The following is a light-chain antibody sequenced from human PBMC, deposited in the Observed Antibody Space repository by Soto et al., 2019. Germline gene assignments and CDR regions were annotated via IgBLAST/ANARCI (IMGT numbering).Light chain of an antibody. V-gene: IGKV3-20*01. J-gene: IGKJ5*01. Sequence: EIVLTQSPGTLSLSPGGRATLSCRASQSVSRRLAWYQHRPGQSPRLLISGASMRASGVPVRFSCSGSGTDFTLTISRLEPEDFAVYYCQHYGETPITFGLGTRLEV. CDR3: QHYGETPIT. CDR2: GAS. CDR1: QSVSRR.